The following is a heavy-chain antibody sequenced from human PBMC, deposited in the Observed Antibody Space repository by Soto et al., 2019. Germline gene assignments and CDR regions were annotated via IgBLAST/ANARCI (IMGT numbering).Heavy chain of an antibody. CDR3: ARHKDTSSRYLLPDF. CDR1: GGSISSGSYY. D-gene: IGHD6-13*01. J-gene: IGHJ4*02. V-gene: IGHV4-39*01. Sequence: RSETLSLTCTVSGGSISSGSYYWGWVRQPPGKWLEWIGSIYYSGNAYYNPSLKSRVAVSVDTSKNQFSLKVTSVTATDTAVYYCARHKDTSSRYLLPDFWGQGTLVTVSS. CDR2: IYYSGNA.